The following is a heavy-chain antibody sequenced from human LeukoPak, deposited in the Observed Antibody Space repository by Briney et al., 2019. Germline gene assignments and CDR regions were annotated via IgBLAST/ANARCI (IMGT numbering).Heavy chain of an antibody. CDR1: GGTFSSYA. D-gene: IGHD5-18*01. V-gene: IGHV1-69*13. CDR2: IIPIFGTA. J-gene: IGHJ6*04. CDR3: ARESGYSLAVVYYGMDV. Sequence: GASVKVSCEASGGTFSSYAISWVRQAPGQGLEWMGGIIPIFGTANYAQKFQGRVTITADESTSTAYMELSSLRSEDTAVYYCARESGYSLAVVYYGMDVWGKGTTVTVSS.